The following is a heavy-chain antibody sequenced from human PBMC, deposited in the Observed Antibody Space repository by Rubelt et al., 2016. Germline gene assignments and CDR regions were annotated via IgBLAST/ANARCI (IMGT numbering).Heavy chain of an antibody. Sequence: QVQLQESGPGLVKPSETLSLTCTVSGGSISSYYWSWIRQPPGKGLEWIGYIYYSGSTNYNPSLKSRVHISVDTSKNQFSPKPGPVTAADTGVYYCARWVRDGFDIWGQGTMVTVSS. CDR1: GGSISSYY. CDR2: IYYSGST. J-gene: IGHJ3*02. CDR3: ARWVRDGFDI. V-gene: IGHV4-59*01.